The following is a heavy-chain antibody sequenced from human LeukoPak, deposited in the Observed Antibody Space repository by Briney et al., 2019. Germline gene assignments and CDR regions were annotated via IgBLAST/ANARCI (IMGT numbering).Heavy chain of an antibody. V-gene: IGHV1-24*01. CDR2: FDPEDGET. Sequence: ASVKVSCKVSGYTLTELSMHWVRQAPGKGLEWMGGFDPEDGETIYAQKFQGRVTMTEDTSTDTAYMELSSLRSADTAVYYCATALTWELPPNDAFDIWGQGTMVTVSS. CDR3: ATALTWELPPNDAFDI. CDR1: GYTLTELS. D-gene: IGHD1-26*01. J-gene: IGHJ3*02.